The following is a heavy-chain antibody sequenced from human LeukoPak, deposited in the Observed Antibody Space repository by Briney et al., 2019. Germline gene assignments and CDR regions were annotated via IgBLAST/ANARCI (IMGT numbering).Heavy chain of an antibody. CDR3: ASGSSSGYSLYYFDY. J-gene: IGHJ4*02. D-gene: IGHD3-22*01. CDR2: IYYSGST. CDR1: GGSISSYY. Sequence: SETLSLTCTVSGGSISSYYWSWIRQPPGKGLEWIGYIYYSGSTNYNPSLKSRVTISVDTSKNQFSLRLSAVTAADTTVYYCASGSSSGYSLYYFDYWGQGTLVAVSS. V-gene: IGHV4-59*01.